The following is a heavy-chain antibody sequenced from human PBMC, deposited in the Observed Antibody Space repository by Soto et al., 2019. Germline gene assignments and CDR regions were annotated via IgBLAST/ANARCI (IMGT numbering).Heavy chain of an antibody. J-gene: IGHJ6*02. CDR2: INHSGST. V-gene: IGHV4-34*01. CDR3: ARGNTMVRGYGMDV. Sequence: SETLSLTCAVYGGSFSGYYWSWIRQPPGKGLEWIGEINHSGSTNYNPSLKSRVTISVDTSKNQFSLKLSSVTAADTAVYYCARGNTMVRGYGMDVWGQGTTVTVSS. CDR1: GGSFSGYY. D-gene: IGHD3-10*01.